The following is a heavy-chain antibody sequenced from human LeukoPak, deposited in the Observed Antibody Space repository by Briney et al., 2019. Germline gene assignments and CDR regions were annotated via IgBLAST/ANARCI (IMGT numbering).Heavy chain of an antibody. J-gene: IGHJ4*02. V-gene: IGHV1-46*01. CDR3: ARSYGSGSYPYEGDYFDY. D-gene: IGHD3-10*01. CDR1: GYTFTSYY. CDR2: INPSGGST. Sequence: ASVKVSCKASGYTFTSYYMHWVRQAPGQGLEWMGIINPSGGSTSYAQKFQGSVTMTRDTSTSTVYMELSSLRSEDTAVYYCARSYGSGSYPYEGDYFDYWGQGTLVTVSS.